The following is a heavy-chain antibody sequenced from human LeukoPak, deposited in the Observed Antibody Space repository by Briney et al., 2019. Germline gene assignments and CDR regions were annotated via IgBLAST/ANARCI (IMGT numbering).Heavy chain of an antibody. D-gene: IGHD2-2*01. CDR3: TRDPEGQLLSGWFDP. Sequence: GGSLRLSCAASGFTFKNAWMSWVRQAPGKGLEWVGRIKSKGDGGTTDYAAPVEGRFTISRDDSESTLYLQMNSLKTEDTAVYYCTRDPEGQLLSGWFDPWGQGTLVTVSS. J-gene: IGHJ5*02. V-gene: IGHV3-15*01. CDR1: GFTFKNAW. CDR2: IKSKGDGGTT.